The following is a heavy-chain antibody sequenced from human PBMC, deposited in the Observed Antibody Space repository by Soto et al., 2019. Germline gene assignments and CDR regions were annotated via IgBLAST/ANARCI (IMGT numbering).Heavy chain of an antibody. CDR3: ARLRAWGDSSGPFDL. D-gene: IGHD6-13*01. CDR1: GYSINSGHY. CDR2: VYRSGRT. Sequence: NSSETLSLTCAVSGYSINSGHYWGWIRQPPGRGLEWIGNVYRSGRTYYNPSLESRVTISLDMSKNQFSLNLRSVTAADTGVYYCARLRAWGDSSGPFDLWGQGTLVAVSS. J-gene: IGHJ4*02. V-gene: IGHV4-38-2*01.